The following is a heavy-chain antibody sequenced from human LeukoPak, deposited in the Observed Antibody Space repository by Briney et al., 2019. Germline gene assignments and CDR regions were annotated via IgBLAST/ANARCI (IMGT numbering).Heavy chain of an antibody. V-gene: IGHV4-61*02. J-gene: IGHJ4*02. D-gene: IGHD6-13*01. CDR3: ARGGFPGYSTSWFY. CDR1: GGSISSAGYY. CDR2: ISTSGST. Sequence: SETLSLTCTVSGGSISSAGYYWSWIRQPAGKGLEWIGRISTSGSTSYNPSLKSRVTISVDMSKNQFSLKVSSVTAADTAVYYCARGGFPGYSTSWFYWGQGILVTVSS.